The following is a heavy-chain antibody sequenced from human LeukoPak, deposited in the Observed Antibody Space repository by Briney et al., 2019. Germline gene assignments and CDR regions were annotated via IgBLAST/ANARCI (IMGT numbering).Heavy chain of an antibody. CDR1: GYTFTSYD. CDR2: MNPNSGDI. D-gene: IGHD3-16*01. V-gene: IGHV1-8*01. J-gene: IGHJ4*02. Sequence: ASVTVSCTTSGYTFTSYDINWVRQAPGQGLEWMGWMNPNSGDIGYAQNFQGRVTMTRDTSISTAYMELSSLRSEDTAVYYCARDNDSRDPPHFDYWGQGTLVTVSS. CDR3: ARDNDSRDPPHFDY.